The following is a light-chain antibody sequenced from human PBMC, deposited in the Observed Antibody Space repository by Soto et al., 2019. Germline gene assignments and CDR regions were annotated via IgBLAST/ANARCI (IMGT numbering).Light chain of an antibody. J-gene: IGLJ1*01. Sequence: QSVLTQPRSVSGSPGQSVTISCTGTSSDVGGYNYVSWFQQHPGKAPKLMVYDVSGRPSGVPDRFSGSKSGNTASLTISGLQADDEADYYCCSYAGSYTYVFGSGTKVTVL. V-gene: IGLV2-11*01. CDR1: SSDVGGYNY. CDR3: CSYAGSYTYV. CDR2: DVS.